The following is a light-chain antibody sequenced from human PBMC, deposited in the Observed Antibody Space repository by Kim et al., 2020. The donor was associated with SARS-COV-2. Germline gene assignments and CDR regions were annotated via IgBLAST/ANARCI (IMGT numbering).Light chain of an antibody. CDR2: VNSDGSH. J-gene: IGLJ1*01. CDR3: QTWGTGIPYV. Sequence: SVKLTCTLSSGHSSYAIAWHQQQPEKGPRYLMKVNSDGSHSKRDGIPDRFSGSSSGAERYLTISSLQSEDEADYYCQTWGTGIPYVFGTGTKVTVL. V-gene: IGLV4-69*01. CDR1: SGHSSYA.